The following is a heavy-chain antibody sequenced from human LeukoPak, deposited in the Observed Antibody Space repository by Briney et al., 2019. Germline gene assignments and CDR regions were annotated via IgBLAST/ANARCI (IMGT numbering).Heavy chain of an antibody. V-gene: IGHV3-66*01. D-gene: IGHD2-15*01. Sequence: GGSLRLSCAASGFTFSSYGMHWVRQAPGKGLEWVSVIYSGGGTYYADSVKGRFTISRDNSKNTLYLQMNSLRAEDTAVYYCARVLRYCSGGNCYSGGLGYMDVWGKGTTVTISS. CDR2: IYSGGGT. J-gene: IGHJ6*03. CDR3: ARVLRYCSGGNCYSGGLGYMDV. CDR1: GFTFSSYG.